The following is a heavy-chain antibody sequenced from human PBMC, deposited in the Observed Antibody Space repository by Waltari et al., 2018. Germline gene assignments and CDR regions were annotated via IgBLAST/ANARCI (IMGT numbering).Heavy chain of an antibody. CDR3: ASEYSGYDLPPDY. D-gene: IGHD5-12*01. J-gene: IGHJ4*02. Sequence: QLQLQESGPGLVKPSETLSLTCTVSGGSLRSSSYYWGWYRQPPGKGLEWIGSIYYSGSTYYNPSLKSRVTISVDTSKNQFSLKLSSVTAADTAVYYCASEYSGYDLPPDYWGQGTLVTVSS. CDR2: IYYSGST. CDR1: GGSLRSSSYY. V-gene: IGHV4-39*07.